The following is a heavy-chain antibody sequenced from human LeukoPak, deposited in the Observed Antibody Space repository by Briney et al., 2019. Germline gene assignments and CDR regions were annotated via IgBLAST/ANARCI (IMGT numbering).Heavy chain of an antibody. Sequence: PGGSLRLSCAASGFTFSSYGMHWVRQAPGKGLEWVAVIWYDGSNKYYADSVRGRFTISRDSSKNTLYLQMNSLRAEDTAVYYCARGATDGGSAWDLSDYWGRGTLVTVSS. J-gene: IGHJ4*02. D-gene: IGHD6-19*01. CDR3: ARGATDGGSAWDLSDY. V-gene: IGHV3-33*01. CDR1: GFTFSSYG. CDR2: IWYDGSNK.